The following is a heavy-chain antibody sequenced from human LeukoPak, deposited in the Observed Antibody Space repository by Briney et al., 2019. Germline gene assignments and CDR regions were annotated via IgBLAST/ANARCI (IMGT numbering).Heavy chain of an antibody. Sequence: GGSLRLSCAASGFTFSSYAMHWVRQAPGKGLKWVAVISYDGSNKYYADFVEGRFTISRDNSKNTQYLQMNSQKAEDTAVYYCAREGTTAHYYYYYMDVWGKGTTVTVSS. CDR3: AREGTTAHYYYYYMDV. D-gene: IGHD1-1*01. J-gene: IGHJ6*03. V-gene: IGHV3-30*01. CDR2: ISYDGSNK. CDR1: GFTFSSYA.